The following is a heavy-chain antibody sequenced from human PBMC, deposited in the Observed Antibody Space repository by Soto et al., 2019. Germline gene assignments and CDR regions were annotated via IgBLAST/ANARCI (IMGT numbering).Heavy chain of an antibody. CDR1: GFTVSTYG. CDR3: TGEVASGY. CDR2: ISRDGGTK. D-gene: IGHD2-8*02. J-gene: IGHJ4*02. V-gene: IGHV3-30*03. Sequence: QVQLVESGGGVGQPGRSLRLSCAVSGFTVSTYGMHWVRQAPGKGLEGVAVISRDGGTKYYADSVKGRFTISRDNSRNTLFLEMNSLRSDDIAVYYCTGEVASGYWGQGTLVTVSS.